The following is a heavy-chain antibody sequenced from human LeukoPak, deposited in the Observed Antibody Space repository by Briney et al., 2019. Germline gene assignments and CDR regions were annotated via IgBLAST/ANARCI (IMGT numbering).Heavy chain of an antibody. J-gene: IGHJ4*02. CDR1: GGTFSSYA. Sequence: SVKVSCKASGGTFSSYAISWVRQAPGQGLEWMGGIIPIFGTANYAQKFQGRVTITTDESTSTAYMELSSLRSEDTAVYYCARSHTYQPLLYAFDYWGQGTLVTVSS. CDR3: ARSHTYQPLLYAFDY. V-gene: IGHV1-69*05. CDR2: IIPIFGTA. D-gene: IGHD2-2*02.